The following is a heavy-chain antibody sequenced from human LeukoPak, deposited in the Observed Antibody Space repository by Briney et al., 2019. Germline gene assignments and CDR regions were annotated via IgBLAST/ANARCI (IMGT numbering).Heavy chain of an antibody. CDR3: VRDLMGSGSTTAYLHH. CDR2: ISRSSRHV. D-gene: IGHD5/OR15-5a*01. Sequence: GALRLSCAASGFTFSDYSMNWVRQAPGKGLEWVLSISRSSRHVYYAGSVKGRFTISRDNAKNSLYLQMNSLRAEDMAVYFCVRDLMGSGSTTAYLHHWGQGTLVTVSS. J-gene: IGHJ1*01. CDR1: GFTFSDYS. V-gene: IGHV3-21*01.